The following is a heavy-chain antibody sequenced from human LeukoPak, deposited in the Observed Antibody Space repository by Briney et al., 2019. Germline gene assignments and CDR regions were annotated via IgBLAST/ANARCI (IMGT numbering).Heavy chain of an antibody. J-gene: IGHJ4*02. Sequence: ASVKVSCKASGYSFNGHYIHRMRQAPGQGPEWMAWINPDSGDTNYAHKFQGRVTLTTDTSISTAYMELRSLRSDDTAIYYCARVMWGATAFDYWGQGTLVTVSS. D-gene: IGHD1-26*01. CDR1: GYSFNGHY. V-gene: IGHV1-2*07. CDR2: INPDSGDT. CDR3: ARVMWGATAFDY.